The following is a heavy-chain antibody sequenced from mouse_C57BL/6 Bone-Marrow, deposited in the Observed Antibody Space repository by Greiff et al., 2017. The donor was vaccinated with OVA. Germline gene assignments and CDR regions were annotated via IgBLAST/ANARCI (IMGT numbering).Heavy chain of an antibody. CDR1: GYTFTSYG. CDR2: IYPRSGNT. CDR3: ARSRTTAYGRYVDV. Sequence: VKLVESGAELARPGASVKLSCKASGYTFTSYGISWVKQRTGQGLEWIGEIYPRSGNTYYNEKFKGKATLTADKSSSTSYMELRSLTSEDSAVYFCARSRTTAYGRYVDVWGTETTVTVSS. V-gene: IGHV1-81*01. D-gene: IGHD1-2*01. J-gene: IGHJ1*03.